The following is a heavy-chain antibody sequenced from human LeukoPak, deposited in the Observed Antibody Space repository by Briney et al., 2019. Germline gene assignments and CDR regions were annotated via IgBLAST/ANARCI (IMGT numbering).Heavy chain of an antibody. CDR3: ARDKSSSSYPWYFDL. CDR1: GFTFSSYS. D-gene: IGHD6-6*01. J-gene: IGHJ2*01. CDR2: ISSSSSYI. V-gene: IGHV3-21*01. Sequence: GGSLRLSCAASGFTFSSYSKNWVRQAPGKGLEWVSSISSSSSYIYYADSVKGRFTISRDNAKNSLYLQMNSLRAEDTAVYYCARDKSSSSYPWYFDLWGRGTLVTVSS.